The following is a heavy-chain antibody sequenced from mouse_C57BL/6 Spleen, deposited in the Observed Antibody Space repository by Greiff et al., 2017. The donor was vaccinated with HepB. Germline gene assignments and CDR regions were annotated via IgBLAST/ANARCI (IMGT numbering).Heavy chain of an antibody. D-gene: IGHD1-3*01. CDR3: ASGGGKGCSMDY. Sequence: VQLQQSGAELVMPGASVKLSCKASGYTFTSYWMHWVKQRPGQGLEWIGEIDPSDSYTNYNQKFKGKSTLTVDKSSSTAYMQLSSLTSEDSAVYYCASGGGKGCSMDYWGQGTSVTVSS. CDR1: GYTFTSYW. J-gene: IGHJ4*01. V-gene: IGHV1-69*01. CDR2: IDPSDSYT.